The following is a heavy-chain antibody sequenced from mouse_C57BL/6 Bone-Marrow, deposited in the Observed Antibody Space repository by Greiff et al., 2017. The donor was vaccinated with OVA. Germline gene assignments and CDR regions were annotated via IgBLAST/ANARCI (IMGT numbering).Heavy chain of an antibody. CDR2: ISSGGSYT. CDR3: ARRGTLFAY. J-gene: IGHJ3*01. V-gene: IGHV5-6*01. Sequence: EVQGVESGGDLVKPGGSLKLSCAASGFTFSSYGMSWVRQTPYKRLEWVATISSGGSYTYYPDSVKGRFTISRDNAKNTLYLQMSSLKSEDTAMYYCARRGTLFAYWGQGTLVTVSA. CDR1: GFTFSSYG.